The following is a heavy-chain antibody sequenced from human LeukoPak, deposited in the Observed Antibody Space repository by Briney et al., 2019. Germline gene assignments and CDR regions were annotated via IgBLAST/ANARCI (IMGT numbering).Heavy chain of an antibody. J-gene: IGHJ4*02. CDR3: ARVGPWYSVKWYFDY. CDR2: IHYNSGHS. V-gene: IGHV3-9*01. D-gene: IGHD2-15*01. CDR1: GFMFGDYA. Sequence: GGSLRLSCAASGFMFGDYAMHWARQAPGKGLEWVAGIHYNSGHSGYADSVKGRFTISRDNSENTLYLQMNRLRAEDTAVYYCARVGPWYSVKWYFDYWGEGTLVTVSS.